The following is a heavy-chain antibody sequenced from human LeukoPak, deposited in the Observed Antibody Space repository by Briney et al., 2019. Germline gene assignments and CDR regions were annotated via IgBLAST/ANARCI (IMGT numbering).Heavy chain of an antibody. CDR3: TGIAAAAYYYYYGMDV. D-gene: IGHD6-13*01. Sequence: GGSLRLSCTASGFTFGDYAMSWVRQAPGKGLEWVGFIRSKAYGGTTEYAASVKGRFTISRDDSKGIAYLQMNSLKTEDTAVYYCTGIAAAAYYYYYGMDVWGQGTTVTVSS. J-gene: IGHJ6*02. CDR1: GFTFGDYA. CDR2: IRSKAYGGTT. V-gene: IGHV3-49*04.